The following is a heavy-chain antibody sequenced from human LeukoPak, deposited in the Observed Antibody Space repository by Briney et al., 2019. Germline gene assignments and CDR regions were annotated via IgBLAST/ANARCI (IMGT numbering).Heavy chain of an antibody. Sequence: ASVKVSCKASGYTFTGYYMHWVRQAPGQGLEWVGWINPKSGGTNYAQKFQGRVTMTRDTSIHTAYVELSRLRSDDTAVYYCAREEYGFDPWGQGTLVTVSS. V-gene: IGHV1-2*02. CDR2: INPKSGGT. CDR3: AREEYGFDP. D-gene: IGHD2-2*01. J-gene: IGHJ5*02. CDR1: GYTFTGYY.